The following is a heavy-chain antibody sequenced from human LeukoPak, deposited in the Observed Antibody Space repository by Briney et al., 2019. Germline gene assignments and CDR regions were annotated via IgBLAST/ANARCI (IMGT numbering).Heavy chain of an antibody. CDR3: ASHGLAGHFDC. CDR2: IYYSGST. J-gene: IGHJ4*02. V-gene: IGHV4-59*08. CDR1: GGSISSFY. Sequence: SETLSLTCTVSGGSISSFYWSWIRQPPGKGLEWIGYIYYSGSTSYNPSLKSRVTISVDTSKKQFSLKLNSVTAADTAVYYCASHGLAGHFDCRGQGTLVTVSS. D-gene: IGHD3/OR15-3a*01.